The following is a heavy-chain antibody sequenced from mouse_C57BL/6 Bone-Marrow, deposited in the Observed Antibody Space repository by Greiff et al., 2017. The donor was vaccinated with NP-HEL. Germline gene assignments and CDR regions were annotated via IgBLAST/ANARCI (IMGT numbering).Heavy chain of an antibody. J-gene: IGHJ2*01. V-gene: IGHV1-47*01. D-gene: IGHD2-1*01. Sequence: QVHVKQSGAELVKPGASVKMSCKASGYTFTTYPIEWVKQNHGKSLEWIGNFHPYNDDTDYNEKFKNKATLTVEKSSSTVYLELSRLTSDDSSDYYSARGGNYWYYFDYWGQGTTLTVSS. CDR3: ARGGNYWYYFDY. CDR1: GYTFTTYP. CDR2: FHPYNDDT.